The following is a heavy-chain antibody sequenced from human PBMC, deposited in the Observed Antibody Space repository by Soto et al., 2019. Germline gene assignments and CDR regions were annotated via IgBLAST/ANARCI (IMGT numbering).Heavy chain of an antibody. CDR3: PKDGSIGGHDY. J-gene: IGHJ4*02. V-gene: IGHV3-21*01. CDR1: GFTFSSYT. D-gene: IGHD2-15*01. CDR2: ISSSWSSYI. Sequence: EVQLVESGGGLVKPGQSLRLSCAASGFTFSSYTMIWVRQAPGKGLEWVSSISSSWSSYIHYADSVKGRFTISRDNAKNSLYLQMNSLRTEDTAVYYCPKDGSIGGHDYWGRGTLVTVSS.